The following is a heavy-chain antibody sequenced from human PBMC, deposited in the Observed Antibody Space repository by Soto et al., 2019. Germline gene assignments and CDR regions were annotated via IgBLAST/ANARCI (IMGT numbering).Heavy chain of an antibody. Sequence: EVQLLESGGGLVQPGGSLRLSCAASGFTFSSYAMSWVRQAPGKGLEWVSAISGSGGSTYYADSVKGRFTITRDNSKNTLYLQMNCLRTEDTAVYYCAKRTVGWYFDLWGRGTLVTVSS. CDR1: GFTFSSYA. D-gene: IGHD4-17*01. J-gene: IGHJ2*01. V-gene: IGHV3-23*01. CDR2: ISGSGGST. CDR3: AKRTVGWYFDL.